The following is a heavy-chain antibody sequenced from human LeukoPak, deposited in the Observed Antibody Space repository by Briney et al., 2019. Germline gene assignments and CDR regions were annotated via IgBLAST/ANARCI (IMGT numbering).Heavy chain of an antibody. CDR1: GFTFSRCA. J-gene: IGHJ4*02. D-gene: IGHD2-15*01. CDR3: ARGYCSDGSCYSLDY. CDR2: ISSGGTDI. V-gene: IGHV3-21*01. Sequence: GGSLRLSCAASGFTFSRCAMSWVGRAPGKGLEWVSAISSGGTDIYQADSLKGRFSISRDNAKNSLYLQVNSLRAEDTAVYFCARGYCSDGSCYSLDYWGRGTLVTVSS.